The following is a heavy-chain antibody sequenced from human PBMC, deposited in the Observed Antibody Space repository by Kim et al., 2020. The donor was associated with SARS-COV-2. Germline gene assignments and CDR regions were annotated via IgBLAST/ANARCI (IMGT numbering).Heavy chain of an antibody. CDR3: AREGRRIGGGYFDY. CDR1: GGSISSYY. Sequence: SETLSLTYTVSGGSISSYYWSWIRQPPGKGLEWIGYIYYSGSTNYNPSLKSRVTISVDTSKNQFSLKLSSVTAADTAVYYCAREGRRIGGGYFDYWGQGTLVTVSS. V-gene: IGHV4-59*13. D-gene: IGHD3-10*01. J-gene: IGHJ4*02. CDR2: IYYSGST.